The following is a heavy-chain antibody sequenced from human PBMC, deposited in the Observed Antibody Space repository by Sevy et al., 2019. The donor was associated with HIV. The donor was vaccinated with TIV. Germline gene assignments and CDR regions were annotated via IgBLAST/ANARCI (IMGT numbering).Heavy chain of an antibody. CDR1: GFTFSSYG. D-gene: IGHD2-8*01. CDR2: ISNDGSYK. V-gene: IGHV3-30*18. Sequence: GGSLRLSCVASGFTFSSYGMHWVRQAPGKGLEWVAVISNDGSYKYYPDSVKGRFTVSRDNSKNTLYLQMNSLRGDDTAVHYCAKDRVSASPAWFDPWGQGTLVTVSS. CDR3: AKDRVSASPAWFDP. J-gene: IGHJ5*02.